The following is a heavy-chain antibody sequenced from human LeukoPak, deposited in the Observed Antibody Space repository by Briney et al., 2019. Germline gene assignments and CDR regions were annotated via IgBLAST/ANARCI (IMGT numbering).Heavy chain of an antibody. CDR1: GFTFSSYW. CDR2: INSDGSST. J-gene: IGHJ6*04. Sequence: GGSLRLSCAASGFTFSSYWMHWVRQAPGKGLVWVSRINSDGSSTSYADSVKGRFTISRDNAKNTLYLQMDSLRAEDTAVYYCARERAHYYDSSGYSDYWGKGTTVTVSS. CDR3: ARERAHYYDSSGYSDY. V-gene: IGHV3-74*01. D-gene: IGHD3-22*01.